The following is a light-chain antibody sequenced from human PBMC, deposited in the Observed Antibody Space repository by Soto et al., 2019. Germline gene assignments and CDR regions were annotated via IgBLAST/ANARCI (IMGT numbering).Light chain of an antibody. V-gene: IGLV2-23*02. CDR1: SSDVGSYDL. J-gene: IGLJ1*01. Sequence: QSALTQPASVSGSPGQSIAISCTGTSSDVGSYDLVSWYQQHPGKAPKLMIYEVTKRPSGVSSRFSGSKSGNTASLTISGLQAEDDADYYCCSSAGGGTYVFGTWTKVTVL. CDR2: EVT. CDR3: CSSAGGGTYV.